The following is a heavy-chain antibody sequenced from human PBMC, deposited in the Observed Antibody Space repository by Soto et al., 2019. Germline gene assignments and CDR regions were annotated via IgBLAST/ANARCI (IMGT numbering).Heavy chain of an antibody. CDR2: INTYSGNT. CDR1: GYTFTTYA. V-gene: IGHV1-18*01. Sequence: ASVKVSCKPSGYTFTTYAISWVRQAPGQGLEWMGWINTYSGNTNYAQKLQGRVTMTTDTSTSTAYMEPRSLRSDDTAVYYCARESCGGDCYSGLDQWGQGTLVTVSS. J-gene: IGHJ4*02. D-gene: IGHD2-21*02. CDR3: ARESCGGDCYSGLDQ.